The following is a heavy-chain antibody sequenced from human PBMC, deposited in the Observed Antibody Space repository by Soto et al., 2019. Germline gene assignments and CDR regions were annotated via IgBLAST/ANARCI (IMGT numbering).Heavy chain of an antibody. CDR1: GVSINTGVYY. CDR3: AYYYDTSAYFDH. Sequence: SETLSLTCTVSGVSINTGVYYWSWIRQLPGKGLEWIGYIYYSGTTYYNSSLRSRVTISVDTSQNRFSLKMTSVTAADTAMYYCAYYYDTSAYFDHWGQGTLVTVSS. V-gene: IGHV4-31*03. J-gene: IGHJ4*02. D-gene: IGHD3-22*01. CDR2: IYYSGTT.